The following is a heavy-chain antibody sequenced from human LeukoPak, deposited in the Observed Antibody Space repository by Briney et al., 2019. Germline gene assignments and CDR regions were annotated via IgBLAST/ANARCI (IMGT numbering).Heavy chain of an antibody. V-gene: IGHV3-30*04. D-gene: IGHD3-22*01. CDR2: ISYDGTDK. CDR1: IFTFSSSV. CDR3: ARASTWVPGEDSSGYYYPYASDI. J-gene: IGHJ3*02. Sequence: GGSLRLSCAASIFTFSSSVMHWIRQAPGKRLEWVAGISYDGTDKYYGDSMKGLFTIFRDNSKNTLYLQMNSLRGEDTAVYYCARASTWVPGEDSSGYYYPYASDIWGQGTMVTVSS.